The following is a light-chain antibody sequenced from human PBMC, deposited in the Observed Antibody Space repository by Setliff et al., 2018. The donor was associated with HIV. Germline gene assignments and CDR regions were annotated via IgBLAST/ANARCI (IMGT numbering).Light chain of an antibody. CDR2: QAS. J-gene: IGLJ1*01. Sequence: QSVLTQPASVSGSPGQSITISCTGTSGDVGSYNLVSWYQQQPGKPPKLMIYQASKRPSGVSNRFSGSKSGNTASLTISGLQAEDEADYYCCSNTGSNTYVFGTGTKVTVL. V-gene: IGLV2-23*01. CDR3: CSNTGSNTYV. CDR1: SGDVGSYNL.